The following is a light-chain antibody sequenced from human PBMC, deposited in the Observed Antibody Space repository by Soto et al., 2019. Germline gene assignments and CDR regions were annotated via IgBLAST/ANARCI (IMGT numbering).Light chain of an antibody. V-gene: IGKV3-20*01. CDR1: QSVKTN. J-gene: IGKJ1*01. CDR3: QQYGTSRT. Sequence: EVVLTQSPATLSVSPGERPTVSCTSSQSVKTNLAWYQQKPGQAPRLLIYGASSRAPGIPGRCGGSGAGTDFTLTISRLEAEDFAVYYCQQYGTSRTFGQGTKVDVK. CDR2: GAS.